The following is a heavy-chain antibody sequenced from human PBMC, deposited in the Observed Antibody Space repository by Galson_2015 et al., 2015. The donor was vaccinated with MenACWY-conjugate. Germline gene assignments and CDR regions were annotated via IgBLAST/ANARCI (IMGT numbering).Heavy chain of an antibody. J-gene: IGHJ4*02. CDR3: ARPRVVGSISPPDY. V-gene: IGHV3-7*03. Sequence: SLRLSCAVSGFTFNSYWMSWVRQAPGKGLEWVANIKQDGSEKYYVDSVKGRFTISRDNSENSLYLQMNSLRAEDKAVYYCARPRVVGSISPPDYWGQGTLVTVSS. CDR2: IKQDGSEK. D-gene: IGHD2-15*01. CDR1: GFTFNSYW.